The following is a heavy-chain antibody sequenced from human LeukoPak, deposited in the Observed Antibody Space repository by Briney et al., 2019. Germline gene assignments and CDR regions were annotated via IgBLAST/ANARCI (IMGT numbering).Heavy chain of an antibody. CDR2: INHSGST. CDR1: GGSFSGYY. D-gene: IGHD1-26*01. CDR3: ASRVGAHNYLDY. Sequence: SETLSLTCAVYGGSFSGYYWSWIRQPPGKGLEWIGEINHSGSTNYNPSLKSRVTISVDTSKNQFSLKLSSVTAADTAVYYCASRVGAHNYLDYWGQGTLVTVSS. V-gene: IGHV4-34*01. J-gene: IGHJ4*02.